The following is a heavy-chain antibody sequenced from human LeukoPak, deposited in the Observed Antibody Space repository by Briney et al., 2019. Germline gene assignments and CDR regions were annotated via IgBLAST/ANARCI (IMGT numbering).Heavy chain of an antibody. Sequence: GASLRLSCAASGFTFSNYAMSWVRQAPGKGLEWVSSITGSGGRTYYADSVKGRFTISRDNSKNTLSPQMNSLRAEDTAFYYCAKRIPSQNPHYFDYWGQGTLVTVSS. CDR1: GFTFSNYA. D-gene: IGHD2-21*01. CDR3: AKRIPSQNPHYFDY. CDR2: ITGSGGRT. J-gene: IGHJ4*02. V-gene: IGHV3-23*01.